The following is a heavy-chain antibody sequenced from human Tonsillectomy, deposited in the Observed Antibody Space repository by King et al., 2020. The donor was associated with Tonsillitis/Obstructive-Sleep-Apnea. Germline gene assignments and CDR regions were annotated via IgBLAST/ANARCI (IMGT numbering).Heavy chain of an antibody. Sequence: VQLVESGGGLVKPGGSLRLSCVASGFTFSNYSVNWVSQAPRKGLEWVASIDSSSRYIYYADSVRGRFTISRDNAKNSLLLQMNSLRADDTAVYYCATHSSDWTYFDYWGQGTLVTVSS. V-gene: IGHV3-21*06. CDR2: IDSSSRYI. CDR3: ATHSSDWTYFDY. CDR1: GFTFSNYS. D-gene: IGHD6-25*01. J-gene: IGHJ4*02.